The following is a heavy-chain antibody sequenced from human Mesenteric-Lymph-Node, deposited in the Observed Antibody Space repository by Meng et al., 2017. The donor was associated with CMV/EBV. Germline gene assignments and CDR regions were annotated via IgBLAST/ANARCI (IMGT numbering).Heavy chain of an antibody. J-gene: IGHJ4*02. CDR2: IYPGDSDT. Sequence: GESLKISCKGSGYSFTSYWIGWVRQMPGKGLEWMGIIYPGDSDTRYSPSFQGQVTISADKSISTAYLQWSSLKASDTAMYYCARRLPGSGWYEGYFDYWGQGTLVTVSS. V-gene: IGHV5-51*01. D-gene: IGHD6-19*01. CDR1: GYSFTSYW. CDR3: ARRLPGSGWYEGYFDY.